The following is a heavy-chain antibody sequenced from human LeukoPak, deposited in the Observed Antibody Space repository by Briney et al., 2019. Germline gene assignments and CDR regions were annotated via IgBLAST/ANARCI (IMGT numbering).Heavy chain of an antibody. J-gene: IGHJ3*02. CDR3: ARMYSSSWSWGDALDI. D-gene: IGHD6-13*01. CDR1: GGSISSYY. CDR2: IYYSGST. V-gene: IGHV4-59*08. Sequence: SETLSLTCTVSGGSISSYYWSWIRQPPGKGLEWIGYIYYSGSTNSNPSLKSRVTISVDTSKNQFSLKLSSVTAADTAVYYCARMYSSSWSWGDALDIWGQGTMVTVSS.